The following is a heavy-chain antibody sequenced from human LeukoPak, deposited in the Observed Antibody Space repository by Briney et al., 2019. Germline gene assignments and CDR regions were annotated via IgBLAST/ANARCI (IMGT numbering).Heavy chain of an antibody. CDR3: ARDLWGAADSRDIVVVPADL. D-gene: IGHD2-2*01. Sequence: PGGSLRLSCAASGFTFDDYGMSWVRQAPGKGLEWVSGINWNGGSTGYADSVKGRFTISRDNAKNSLYLQTNSLRAEDTALYYCARDLWGAADSRDIVVVPADLWGQGTLVTVSS. CDR1: GFTFDDYG. CDR2: INWNGGST. J-gene: IGHJ4*02. V-gene: IGHV3-20*04.